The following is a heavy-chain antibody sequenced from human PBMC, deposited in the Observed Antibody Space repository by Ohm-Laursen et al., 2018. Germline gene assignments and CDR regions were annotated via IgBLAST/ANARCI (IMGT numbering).Heavy chain of an antibody. V-gene: IGHV3-15*01. Sequence: SLRLSCAASGFTFSNAWMSWVRQAPGKGLEWVGRIKTKTEGGTTDYAAPVKGRFTISRDDSKNTLCLQMNSLKTEDTAVYYCTTDYYDGSDYWGQGTLVTVSS. J-gene: IGHJ4*02. CDR3: TTDYYDGSDY. CDR1: GFTFSNAW. D-gene: IGHD3-22*01. CDR2: IKTKTEGGTT.